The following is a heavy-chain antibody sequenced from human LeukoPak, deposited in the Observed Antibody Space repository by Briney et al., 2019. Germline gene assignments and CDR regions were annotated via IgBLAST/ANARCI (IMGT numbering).Heavy chain of an antibody. CDR1: GGSISSYY. J-gene: IGHJ4*02. Sequence: SETLSLTCTVSGGSISSYYWSWIRQPPGKGLEWIGYIYTSGSTNYNPSLKSRVTISVDTSKNQFSLKLSSVTAADTAVYYCARYTAMEKTFDYWGQGTLVTASS. CDR2: IYTSGST. CDR3: ARYTAMEKTFDY. D-gene: IGHD5-18*01. V-gene: IGHV4-4*09.